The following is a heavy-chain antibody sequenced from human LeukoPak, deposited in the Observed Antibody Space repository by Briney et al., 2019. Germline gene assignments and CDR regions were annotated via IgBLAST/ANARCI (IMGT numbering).Heavy chain of an antibody. D-gene: IGHD6-13*01. CDR2: ISGSGGST. Sequence: GGSLRLSCAASGVTFSSYGMSWVRQAPGKGLEWVSAISGSGGSTYYAASVKGRFTISRDNSKNTLFLQMNSLTVEDTAVYYCAKDGSSVSSSWYRFDYWGQGTLVTVSS. CDR3: AKDGSSVSSSWYRFDY. J-gene: IGHJ4*02. V-gene: IGHV3-23*01. CDR1: GVTFSSYG.